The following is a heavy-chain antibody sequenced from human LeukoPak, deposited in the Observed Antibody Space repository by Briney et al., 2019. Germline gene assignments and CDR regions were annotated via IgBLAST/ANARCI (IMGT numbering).Heavy chain of an antibody. CDR3: ARPTKPVADGIYYFDY. D-gene: IGHD6-19*01. CDR2: IYSGGST. CDR1: GFTVSSNY. J-gene: IGHJ4*02. V-gene: IGHV3-53*01. Sequence: QPGGSLRLSCAASGFTVSSNYMSWVRQAPGKGLEWVSVIYSGGSTYYADSVKGRFTISRDNAKNSLYLQMNSLRAEDTAVYYCARPTKPVADGIYYFDYWGQGTLVTVSS.